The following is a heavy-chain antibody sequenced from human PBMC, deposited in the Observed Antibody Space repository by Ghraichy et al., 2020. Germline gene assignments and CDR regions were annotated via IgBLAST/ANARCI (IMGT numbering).Heavy chain of an antibody. CDR1: GGSISSSGYY. V-gene: IGHV4-39*01. D-gene: IGHD1-26*01. J-gene: IGHJ4*02. Sequence: SETLSLTCTVSGGSISSSGYYWGWIRQPPGKGLEWIGSIYYSGSTYYNPSLKSRVAISVDTSKNQFSLKLSSVTASDTAVYYCVRRGRGAPLDYWGQGTLVTVSS. CDR2: IYYSGST. CDR3: VRRGRGAPLDY.